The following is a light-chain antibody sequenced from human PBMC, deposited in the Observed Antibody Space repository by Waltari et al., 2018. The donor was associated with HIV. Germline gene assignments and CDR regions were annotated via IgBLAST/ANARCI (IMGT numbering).Light chain of an antibody. J-gene: IGLJ1*01. Sequence: QSALTQPPSVSGLPGPSAPISSPGTTSAGGAYNYVPWYQQHPGKAPKLIIYDVSNRPSGVSNRFSGSKSGNTASLTISGLQTEDEADYYCSSYTSSSTRVFGTGTKVTVL. CDR1: TSAGGAYNY. V-gene: IGLV2-14*01. CDR3: SSYTSSSTRV. CDR2: DVS.